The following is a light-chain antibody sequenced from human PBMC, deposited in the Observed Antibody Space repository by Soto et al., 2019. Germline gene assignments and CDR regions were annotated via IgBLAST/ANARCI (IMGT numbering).Light chain of an antibody. J-gene: IGKJ3*01. CDR1: QSVAGN. CDR2: AAS. CDR3: QQYGTSPFT. Sequence: EIVMPQSPATLSVSPGETATLSCRASQSVAGNLAWYQQKPGQAPRLLIYAASSRATGIPDRFRGSGSGTDFTLTISRLEPEDFAVYYCQQYGTSPFTFGPGSMVAIK. V-gene: IGKV3-20*01.